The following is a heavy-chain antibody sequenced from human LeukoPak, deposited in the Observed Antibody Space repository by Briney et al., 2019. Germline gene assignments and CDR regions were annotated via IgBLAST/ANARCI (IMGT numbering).Heavy chain of an antibody. Sequence: PGGSLRLSCAASGFIFSSYAMSWVRQAPGKGLEWNSSVGVSDGGTKYGDSVNGRLTVSRDNSKNTVYLQMNGLRPEDTAVYFCAKDSGSYRYFDSWGQGTLVTVSS. J-gene: IGHJ4*02. CDR2: VGVSDGGT. CDR1: GFIFSSYA. CDR3: AKDSGSYRYFDS. V-gene: IGHV3-23*01. D-gene: IGHD3-16*02.